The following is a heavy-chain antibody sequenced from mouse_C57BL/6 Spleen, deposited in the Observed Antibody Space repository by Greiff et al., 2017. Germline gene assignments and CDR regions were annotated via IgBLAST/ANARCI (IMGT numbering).Heavy chain of an antibody. CDR2: FYPGSGSI. D-gene: IGHD2-5*01. CDR3: ARHEDYYSNSYYFDD. V-gene: IGHV1-62-2*01. J-gene: IGHJ2*01. CDR1: GYTFTEYT. Sequence: QVHVKQSGAELVKPGASVKLSCKASGYTFTEYTIHWVKQRSGQGLEWIGWFYPGSGSIKYNEKFKDKATLTADKSSSTVYMELSRLTSEDSAVYFCARHEDYYSNSYYFDDWGQGTTLTVSS.